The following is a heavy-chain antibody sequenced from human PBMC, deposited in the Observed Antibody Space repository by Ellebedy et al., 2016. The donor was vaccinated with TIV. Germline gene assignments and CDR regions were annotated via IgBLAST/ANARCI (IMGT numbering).Heavy chain of an antibody. CDR3: ARTYYYDDSGYFDF. CDR2: IYPRDSDSDT. Sequence: GESLNISCKASGYSFTNYWIGWVRQSPGKGLEWMGIIYPRDSDSDTIYSPSFQGQVTISVDTSISTAYLQWSSLKASDTAIYYCARTYYYDDSGYFDFWGQGALVTVSS. D-gene: IGHD3-22*01. J-gene: IGHJ4*02. V-gene: IGHV5-51*01. CDR1: GYSFTNYW.